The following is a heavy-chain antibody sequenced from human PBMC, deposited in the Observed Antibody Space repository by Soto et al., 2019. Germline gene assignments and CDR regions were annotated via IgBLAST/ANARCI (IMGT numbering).Heavy chain of an antibody. D-gene: IGHD5-18*01. Sequence: PGGSLRLSCAASGFTFSSYAMSWVRQAPGKGLEWVSAISGSGGSTYYADSVKGRFTISRDNSKNTLYLQMNSLRAEDAAVYYCAKSVGAMDQYYFDYWGQGTLVTVSS. J-gene: IGHJ4*02. V-gene: IGHV3-23*01. CDR3: AKSVGAMDQYYFDY. CDR1: GFTFSSYA. CDR2: ISGSGGST.